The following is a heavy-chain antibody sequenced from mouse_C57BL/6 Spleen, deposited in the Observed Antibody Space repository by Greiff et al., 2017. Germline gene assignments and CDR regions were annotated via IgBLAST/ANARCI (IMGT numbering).Heavy chain of an antibody. Sequence: EVHLVESGGGLVKPGGSLKLSCAASGFTFSSYAMSWVRQTPEKRLEWVATISDGGSYTYSPDNVKGRFTISRDNAKNNLYLQMSHLKSEDTAMDYCARDGYLDYWGQGTTLTVSS. V-gene: IGHV5-4*01. J-gene: IGHJ2*01. CDR1: GFTFSSYA. CDR2: ISDGGSYT. CDR3: ARDGYLDY.